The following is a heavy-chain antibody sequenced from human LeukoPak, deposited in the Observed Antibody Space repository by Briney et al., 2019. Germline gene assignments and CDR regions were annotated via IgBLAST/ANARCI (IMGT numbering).Heavy chain of an antibody. CDR3: ARDRYSSRSNAFDI. D-gene: IGHD6-13*01. CDR2: IWYDGSNK. V-gene: IGHV3-33*01. Sequence: GGSLRLSCAASGFTFSSYGMHWVRQAPGKGLEWVAVIWYDGSNKYYADSVKGRFTISRDNSKNTLYLQMNSLRAEDTAVYYCARDRYSSRSNAFDIWGQGTMVTVSS. CDR1: GFTFSSYG. J-gene: IGHJ3*02.